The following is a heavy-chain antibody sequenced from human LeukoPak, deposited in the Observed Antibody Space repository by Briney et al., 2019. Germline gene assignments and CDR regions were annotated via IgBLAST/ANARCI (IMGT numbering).Heavy chain of an antibody. CDR1: GGSISSSSYY. CDR2: MYYSGST. CDR3: ARMIVVVNRHPYFDY. V-gene: IGHV4-39*01. Sequence: SETLSLTCTVPGGSISSSSYYWGWIRPPPGKGLEWIGSMYYSGSTYYNPSLKSRVSISVDTSKNQFSLKLSSVTAADTAVYYCARMIVVVNRHPYFDYWGQGTLVTVSS. D-gene: IGHD3-22*01. J-gene: IGHJ4*02.